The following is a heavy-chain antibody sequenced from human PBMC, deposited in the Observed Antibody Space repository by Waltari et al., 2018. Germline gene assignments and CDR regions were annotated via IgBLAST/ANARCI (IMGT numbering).Heavy chain of an antibody. Sequence: EVQVLESGGGLVQPGGSLRLSCVASGFSFSNYGMSWVRQAPGKGLEWVSAVNGDRTYYSCSVKGRFTISRDNSQNTVYLQLSSLRADDTAVYYCAKETGGRGWYTVDYWGQGTLVTVSS. CDR3: AKETGGRGWYTVDY. CDR1: GFSFSNYG. D-gene: IGHD6-19*01. CDR2: VNGDRT. V-gene: IGHV3-23*01. J-gene: IGHJ4*02.